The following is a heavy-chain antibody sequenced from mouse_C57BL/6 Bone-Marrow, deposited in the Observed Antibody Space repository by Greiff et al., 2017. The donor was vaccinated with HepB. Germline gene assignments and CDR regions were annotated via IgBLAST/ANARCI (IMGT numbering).Heavy chain of an antibody. V-gene: IGHV1-81*01. CDR2: IYPRSGNT. J-gene: IGHJ3*01. D-gene: IGHD2-1*01. CDR3: ARRYYGNAWFAY. CDR1: GYTFTSYG. Sequence: QVQLQQSGAELARPGASVKLSCKASGYTFTSYGISWVKQRTGQGLEWIGEIYPRSGNTYYNEKFKGKATLTADKSSSTAYMELRSLTSEDSAVYFCARRYYGNAWFAYWGQGTLVTVSA.